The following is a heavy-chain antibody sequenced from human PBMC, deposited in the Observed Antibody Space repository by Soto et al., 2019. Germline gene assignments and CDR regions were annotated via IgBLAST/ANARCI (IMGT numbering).Heavy chain of an antibody. CDR1: GYTFTSYD. Sequence: QVPLVQSGAEVKKPGASVKVSCKASGYTFTSYDINWVRQATGQGLEWIGWMNPNSGNTGYAQKFQGRVTMTRNTSISTAYMELSSLRSEDTAVYYCAREPASEGYYYYYYMDVWGKGTTVTVSS. CDR3: AREPASEGYYYYYYMDV. J-gene: IGHJ6*03. D-gene: IGHD3-10*01. V-gene: IGHV1-8*01. CDR2: MNPNSGNT.